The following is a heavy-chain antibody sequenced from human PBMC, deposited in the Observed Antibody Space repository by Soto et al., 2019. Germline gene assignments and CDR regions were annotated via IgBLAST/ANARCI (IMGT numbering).Heavy chain of an antibody. CDR1: GFTFSSYG. J-gene: IGHJ4*02. CDR2: ISYDGSNK. Sequence: SGGSLRLSCAASGFTFSSYGMHWVSQAPGRGLEWVAVISYDGSNKYYADSVKGRFSISRDNSKNTLYLQMNSLRAEDTAVYYCATDPSVATTDSRFDYWGQGTLVTVSS. V-gene: IGHV3-30*03. CDR3: ATDPSVATTDSRFDY. D-gene: IGHD5-12*01.